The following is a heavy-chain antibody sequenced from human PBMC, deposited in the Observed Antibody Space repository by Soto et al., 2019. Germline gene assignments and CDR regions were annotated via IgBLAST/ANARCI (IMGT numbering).Heavy chain of an antibody. Sequence: ASVKVSCKASGYTFTSYGISWVRQAPGQGLAWMGWISAYNGNTNYAQKLQGRVTMTTDTSTSTAYMELRSLRSDDTAVYYCARDQILWFGELLPDYYGMDVWGQGTTVTVSS. D-gene: IGHD3-10*01. V-gene: IGHV1-18*04. CDR3: ARDQILWFGELLPDYYGMDV. J-gene: IGHJ6*02. CDR1: GYTFTSYG. CDR2: ISAYNGNT.